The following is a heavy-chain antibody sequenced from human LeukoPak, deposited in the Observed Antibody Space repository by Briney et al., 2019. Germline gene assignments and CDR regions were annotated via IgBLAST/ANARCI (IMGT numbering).Heavy chain of an antibody. CDR2: MNPNSGNT. V-gene: IGHV1-8*01. Sequence: ASVKVSCKASGYTFTSYDINWVRQATGQGLEWMGWMNPNSGNTGYAQKFQGRVTMTRDTSISTAYMELSRLRSDDTAVYYCARTMIVARDYMDVWGKGTTVTISS. CDR3: ARTMIVARDYMDV. J-gene: IGHJ6*03. D-gene: IGHD3-22*01. CDR1: GYTFTSYD.